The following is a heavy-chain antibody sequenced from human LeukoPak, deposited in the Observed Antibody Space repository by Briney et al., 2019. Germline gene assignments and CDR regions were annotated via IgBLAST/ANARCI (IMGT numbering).Heavy chain of an antibody. J-gene: IGHJ4*02. CDR2: IYYSGST. V-gene: IGHV4-59*08. CDR1: GGSISSYY. Sequence: PSETLSLTCTVSGGSISSYYWSWIRQPPGKGLEWIGYIYYSGSTNYNPSLKSRVTISVDTSKNQFSLKLSSVTAADTAVYYCARKVPAATLDYWGQGTLVTVSS. CDR3: ARKVPAATLDY. D-gene: IGHD2-2*01.